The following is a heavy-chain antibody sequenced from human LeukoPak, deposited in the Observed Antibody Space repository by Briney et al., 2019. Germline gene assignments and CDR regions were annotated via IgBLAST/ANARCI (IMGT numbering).Heavy chain of an antibody. CDR3: ARAYYDILTTIT. Sequence: PGGSLRLSCAASGFTFSSYSMNWVRQAPGKGLEWVSVIYSSGDTYYADSVKGRFTVSRDDSRNTLFLHMNSLGAEDTAVYYCARAYYDILTTITWGQGTLVTVSS. CDR2: IYSSGDT. D-gene: IGHD3-9*01. J-gene: IGHJ5*02. CDR1: GFTFSSYS. V-gene: IGHV3-53*01.